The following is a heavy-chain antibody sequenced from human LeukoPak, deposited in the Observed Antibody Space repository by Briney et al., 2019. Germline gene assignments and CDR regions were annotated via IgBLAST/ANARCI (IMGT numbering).Heavy chain of an antibody. CDR3: ARHGLDSSGWYQGYYYGMDV. D-gene: IGHD6-19*01. CDR1: GFTFSSYD. Sequence: GGSLRLSCAASGFTFSSYDMHWVRQITGKGLEWVSSIGTAGDTYYPGSVKGRFTISRENAEKSLYLQMNTLRAGDTAVYYCARHGLDSSGWYQGYYYGMDVWGQGTTVTVSS. CDR2: IGTAGDT. J-gene: IGHJ6*02. V-gene: IGHV3-13*01.